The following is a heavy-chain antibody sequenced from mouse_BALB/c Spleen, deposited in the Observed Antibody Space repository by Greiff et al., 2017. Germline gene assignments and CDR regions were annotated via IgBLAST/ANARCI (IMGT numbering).Heavy chain of an antibody. Sequence: EVQLVESGGGLVKPGGSLKLSCAASGFAFSSYDMSWVRQTPEKRLEWVAYISSGGGSTYYPDTVKGRFTISRDNAKNTLYLQMSSLKSEDTAMYYCARHRSKDWFAYWGQGTLVTVSA. J-gene: IGHJ3*01. CDR2: ISSGGGST. V-gene: IGHV5-12-1*01. D-gene: IGHD2-5*01. CDR1: GFAFSSYD. CDR3: ARHRSKDWFAY.